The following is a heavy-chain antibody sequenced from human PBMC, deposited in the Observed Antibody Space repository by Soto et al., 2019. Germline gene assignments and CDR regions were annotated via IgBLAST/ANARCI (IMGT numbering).Heavy chain of an antibody. CDR1: GFTFSSYG. J-gene: IGHJ1*01. Sequence: PGGSLRLSCAASGFTFSSYGMHWVRQAPGKGLEWVAVISYDGSNKYYADSAKGRFTISRDNSKNTVYLQMNSLRAEDTAVYYCAKRRLNTITSLSDWWGQGVQVT. V-gene: IGHV3-30*18. CDR2: ISYDGSNK. D-gene: IGHD3-16*02. CDR3: AKRRLNTITSLSDW.